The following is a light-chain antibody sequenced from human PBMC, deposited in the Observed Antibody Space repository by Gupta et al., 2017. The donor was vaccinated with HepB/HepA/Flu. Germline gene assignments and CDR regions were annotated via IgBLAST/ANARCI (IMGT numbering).Light chain of an antibody. Sequence: DIVMTQSPDSLAVSLGERATINCKSSQSVLYSSNNKNYLAWYQQRPGQPPKLLIYWASTRESGVPDRFSGSGSGTDFTLTINSLQADDVAAYYCQQFDRTPYTFGQGTKLEIK. CDR3: QQFDRTPYT. V-gene: IGKV4-1*01. J-gene: IGKJ2*01. CDR1: QSVLYSSNNKNY. CDR2: WAS.